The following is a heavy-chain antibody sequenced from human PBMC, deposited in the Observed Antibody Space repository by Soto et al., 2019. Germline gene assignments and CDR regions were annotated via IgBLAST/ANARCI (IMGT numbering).Heavy chain of an antibody. CDR1: GFTFTSYG. V-gene: IGHV3-23*01. J-gene: IGHJ4*02. Sequence: GGSLRLSCTSSGFTFTSYGMGWVRQAPGKGLQWVSTIRGDGGQTHYTDSVKGRFSISRDNSKNTVYLQMDSLRAEDTAMYFCARDVGLDSDDFFAYWGQGTQVTVSS. CDR2: IRGDGGQT. CDR3: ARDVGLDSDDFFAY. D-gene: IGHD3-9*01.